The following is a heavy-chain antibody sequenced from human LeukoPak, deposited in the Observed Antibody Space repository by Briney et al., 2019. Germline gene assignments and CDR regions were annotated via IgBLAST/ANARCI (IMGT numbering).Heavy chain of an antibody. J-gene: IGHJ5*02. CDR2: IYTSGST. CDR1: GGSISSYY. V-gene: IGHV4-4*09. Sequence: SETLSLTCTVSGGSISSYYWSWIRQPPGKGLEWIGYIYTSGSTNYNPSLKSRVTISVDTSKNQFSLKLSSVTAADTAVYYCARTIYSSSSHNWFDPWGQGTLVTVSS. D-gene: IGHD6-6*01. CDR3: ARTIYSSSSHNWFDP.